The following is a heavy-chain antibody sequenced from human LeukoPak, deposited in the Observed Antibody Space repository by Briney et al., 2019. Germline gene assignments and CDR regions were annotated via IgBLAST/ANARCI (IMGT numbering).Heavy chain of an antibody. CDR1: AYTFTSYA. D-gene: IGHD6-13*01. J-gene: IGHJ4*02. CDR3: AREAPYSSSWCFDY. Sequence: GASVKVSCKASAYTFTSYAMNWVRQAPGQGLEWMGWINTNTGNPTYAQGFTGRFVFSLDTSVGTAYLQISSLKTEDTAVYYCAREAPYSSSWCFDYWGQGTLVTVSS. V-gene: IGHV7-4-1*02. CDR2: INTNTGNP.